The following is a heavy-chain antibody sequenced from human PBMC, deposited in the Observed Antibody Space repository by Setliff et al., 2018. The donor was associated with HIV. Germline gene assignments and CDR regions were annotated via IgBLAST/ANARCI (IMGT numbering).Heavy chain of an antibody. CDR2: ISGSGGST. J-gene: IGHJ6*03. Sequence: GGSLRLSCAASGFTFSSYASGWVRQAPGKGLEWVSAISGSGGSTYYADSVKGRFTISSDNSKNTLYLQMNSLRAEDTAVYYCARASYSSSWYGQYYYYMDVWGKGTTVTVSS. D-gene: IGHD6-13*01. V-gene: IGHV3-23*01. CDR1: GFTFSSYA. CDR3: ARASYSSSWYGQYYYYMDV.